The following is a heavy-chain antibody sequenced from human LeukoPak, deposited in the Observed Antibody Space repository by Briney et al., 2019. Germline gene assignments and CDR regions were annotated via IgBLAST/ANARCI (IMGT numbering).Heavy chain of an antibody. V-gene: IGHV3-23*01. Sequence: GGSLRLSCAASGFTFSSYAMSWVRQAPGKGLEWVSAISGSGGSTYYADSVKGRFTISRDNSKNTLYLQMNSLRAEDTAVYYCAKDRILEWLSSVFDYWGQGTLVTVSS. CDR3: AKDRILEWLSSVFDY. CDR2: ISGSGGST. CDR1: GFTFSSYA. J-gene: IGHJ4*02. D-gene: IGHD3-3*01.